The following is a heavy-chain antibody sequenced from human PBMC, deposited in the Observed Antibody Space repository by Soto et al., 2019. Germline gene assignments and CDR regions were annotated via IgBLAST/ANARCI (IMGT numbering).Heavy chain of an antibody. Sequence: QITLKESGPTLVKPTQTLTLTCAFSGFSLNTRGVGVGWIRQPPGKALQWLALIYWDNDKRYSPSLKSRLTITKDTPKNLGVLMMTDMDPVDTATYYCAHNHYYASGSIYWGQGTLVTVSS. CDR1: GFSLNTRGVG. V-gene: IGHV2-5*02. J-gene: IGHJ4*02. CDR2: IYWDNDK. CDR3: AHNHYYASGSIY. D-gene: IGHD3-10*01.